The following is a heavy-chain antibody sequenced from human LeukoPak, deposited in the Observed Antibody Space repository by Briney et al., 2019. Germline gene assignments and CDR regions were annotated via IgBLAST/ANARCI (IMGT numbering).Heavy chain of an antibody. V-gene: IGHV3-23*01. D-gene: IGHD6-19*01. CDR2: ISGSGVST. CDR1: GFTFSSYA. CDR3: ATSGSGWYRFDY. Sequence: PGGSLRLSCAASGFTFSSYAMSWVRQAPGKGLEWVSGISGSGVSTYYADSERGRFTISRDSSKNTLYLQMNSLRDEDTAVYYCATSGSGWYRFDYWGQGTLVSVSS. J-gene: IGHJ4*02.